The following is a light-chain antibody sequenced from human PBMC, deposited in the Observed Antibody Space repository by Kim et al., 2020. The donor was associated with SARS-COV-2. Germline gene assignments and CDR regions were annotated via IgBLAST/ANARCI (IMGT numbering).Light chain of an antibody. Sequence: GQSIHIACPGTSSGVGGYNYVSCFQQHPGKAQKILIYDDTDGPSGVSNRFSGSKSGNTASLTISGLQAEDEADYYCSSYTSSSTRVFGGGTQLTVL. V-gene: IGLV2-14*03. CDR3: SSYTSSSTRV. CDR1: SSGVGGYNY. CDR2: DDT. J-gene: IGLJ3*02.